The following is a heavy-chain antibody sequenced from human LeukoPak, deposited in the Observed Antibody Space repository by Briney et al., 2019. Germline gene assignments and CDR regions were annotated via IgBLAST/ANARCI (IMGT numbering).Heavy chain of an antibody. V-gene: IGHV3-13*04. CDR1: GFTFSNYD. CDR3: ARSKSYSSGWTDFDY. D-gene: IGHD6-19*01. Sequence: GGSLRLSCAASGFTFSNYDMHWVRQATGKGLEWVSVIGTAGNTYYLGSVEGRFTISRENAKNSLYIQMNSLRAGDTAIYDCARSKSYSSGWTDFDYWGQGTLVTVSS. CDR2: IGTAGNT. J-gene: IGHJ4*02.